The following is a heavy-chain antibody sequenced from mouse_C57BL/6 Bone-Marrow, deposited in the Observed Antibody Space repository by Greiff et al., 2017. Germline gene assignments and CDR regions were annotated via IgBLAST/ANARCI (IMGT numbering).Heavy chain of an antibody. Sequence: VQLQQPGAELVMPGASVKLSCKASGYTFTSYWMHWVKQRPGQGLEWIGEIDPSDSYTNYNQKFKGKSTFTVDKSSSTAYMKLSSLTSEDSAVDYWARERVLLRNYFDYWGQGTTLTVSS. V-gene: IGHV1-69*01. CDR3: ARERVLLRNYFDY. CDR1: GYTFTSYW. D-gene: IGHD1-1*01. CDR2: IDPSDSYT. J-gene: IGHJ2*01.